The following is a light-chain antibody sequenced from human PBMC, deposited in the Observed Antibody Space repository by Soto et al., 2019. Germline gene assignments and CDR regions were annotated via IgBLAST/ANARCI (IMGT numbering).Light chain of an antibody. Sequence: ETVLTQSPGTLSLSPGERATHSCRASQSVRSSYLAWYQQKPGQTPRLLIYGASSRATGIPDRFSGSGSGTDFTLTISRLEPEDFAVYFCQQYSSPPATFGQGTKVEIK. CDR1: QSVRSSY. V-gene: IGKV3-20*01. J-gene: IGKJ1*01. CDR3: QQYSSPPAT. CDR2: GAS.